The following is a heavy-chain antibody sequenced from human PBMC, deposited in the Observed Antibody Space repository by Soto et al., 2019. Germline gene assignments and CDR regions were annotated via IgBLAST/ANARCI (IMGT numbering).Heavy chain of an antibody. CDR2: IWYDGSNK. Sequence: QVQLVESGGGVVQPGRSLRLSCAASGFTFSSYGMHWVRQAPGKGLEWVAVIWYDGSNKYYADSVKGRFTISRDNSKNTLYLQMNSLRAEDTAVYYCARDGSRITFGGVIVREYYFDYWGQGTLVTVSS. J-gene: IGHJ4*02. D-gene: IGHD3-16*02. V-gene: IGHV3-33*01. CDR3: ARDGSRITFGGVIVREYYFDY. CDR1: GFTFSSYG.